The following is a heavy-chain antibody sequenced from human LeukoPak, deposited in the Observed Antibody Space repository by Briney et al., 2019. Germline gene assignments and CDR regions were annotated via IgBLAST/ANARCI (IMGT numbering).Heavy chain of an antibody. D-gene: IGHD5-12*01. V-gene: IGHV1-2*02. J-gene: IGHJ4*02. CDR1: GYTFTGYY. CDR3: ARVYRATTQSYYFEY. CDR2: INPNSGGT. Sequence: ASVKVSCKASGYTFTGYYMHWVRQAPGQGLEWMGWINPNSGGTNYAQKFQGRVTMTRDTSISTAYMELSRLRSDDTAVYYCARVYRATTQSYYFEYWGQGTLVTVSS.